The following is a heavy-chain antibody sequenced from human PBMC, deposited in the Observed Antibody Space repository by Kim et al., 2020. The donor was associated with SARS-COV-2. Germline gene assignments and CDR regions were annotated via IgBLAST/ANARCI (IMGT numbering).Heavy chain of an antibody. CDR3: ARLTNYSDGMDV. V-gene: IGHV4-61*07. J-gene: IGHJ6*02. Sequence: STPPHKSRVTIPVGTSKNPFSLELSSVTAADTAVYYCARLTNYSDGMDVWGQGITVTVSS. D-gene: IGHD4-4*01.